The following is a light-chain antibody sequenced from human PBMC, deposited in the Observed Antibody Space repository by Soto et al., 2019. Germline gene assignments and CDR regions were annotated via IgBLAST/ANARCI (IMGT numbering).Light chain of an antibody. CDR2: GAS. Sequence: EIVLTQSPCTLSLSPGERATLSCRASQSVTSTYLAWYQQKAGQAPRLLIYGASSRATGVPDRFSGNGSGTDFTLTITRLEPEDFALYYCQQYGDSPITFGQGTRLEI. J-gene: IGKJ5*01. V-gene: IGKV3-20*01. CDR3: QQYGDSPIT. CDR1: QSVTSTY.